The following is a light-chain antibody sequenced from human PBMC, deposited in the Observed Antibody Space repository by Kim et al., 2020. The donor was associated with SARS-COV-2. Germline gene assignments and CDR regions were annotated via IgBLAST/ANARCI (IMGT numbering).Light chain of an antibody. CDR3: CSYAGSYTLV. Sequence: GQSVTISCTGTSSDVGGYNYVSWYQQHPGKAPKLMIYDVSNRPSGVPDRFSGSKSGNTASLTISGLQAEDEADYYCCSYAGSYTLVFGGGTKLTVL. V-gene: IGLV2-11*01. CDR1: SSDVGGYNY. J-gene: IGLJ2*01. CDR2: DVS.